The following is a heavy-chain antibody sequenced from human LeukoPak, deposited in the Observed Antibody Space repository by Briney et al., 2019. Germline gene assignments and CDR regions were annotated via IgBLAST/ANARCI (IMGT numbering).Heavy chain of an antibody. V-gene: IGHV4-34*01. D-gene: IGHD3-10*01. Sequence: PSETLSLTCAVYGGSFSGYCWSWIRQPPGKGLEWIGEINHSGSTNYNPSLKSRVTISVDTSKNQFSLKLSSVTAADTAVYYCARDRGPDYYGSGSYYVKVRYYYYMDVWGKGTTVTVSS. CDR2: INHSGST. J-gene: IGHJ6*03. CDR1: GGSFSGYC. CDR3: ARDRGPDYYGSGSYYVKVRYYYYMDV.